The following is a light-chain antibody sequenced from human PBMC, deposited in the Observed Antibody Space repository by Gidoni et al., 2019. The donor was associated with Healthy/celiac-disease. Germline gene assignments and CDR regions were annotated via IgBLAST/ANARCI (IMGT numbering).Light chain of an antibody. CDR1: KLGDNY. CDR3: QAWDSSTVV. Sequence: SYVLTPPPSLSVSPGQPASITCSGDKLGDNYACWYQQKPGQSPVLVIYQDSKRLSGIPERFSGSNSGNTATLTISGTQAMDEADYYCQAWDSSTVVFGGGTKLTVL. V-gene: IGLV3-1*01. J-gene: IGLJ2*01. CDR2: QDS.